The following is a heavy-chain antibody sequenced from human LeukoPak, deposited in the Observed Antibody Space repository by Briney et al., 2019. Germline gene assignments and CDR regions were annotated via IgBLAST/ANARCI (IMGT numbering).Heavy chain of an antibody. CDR2: INHSGST. CDR3: AREWQYQFDY. V-gene: IGHV4-34*01. Sequence: SETLSLTCAVCGGSFSGYYWSWIRQPPGKGLEWIWEINHSGSTNYNPSLKSRVTISVDTSKNQFSLKLSSVTAADTAVYYCAREWQYQFDYWGQGSLVTVSS. J-gene: IGHJ4*02. CDR1: GGSFSGYY. D-gene: IGHD2-8*01.